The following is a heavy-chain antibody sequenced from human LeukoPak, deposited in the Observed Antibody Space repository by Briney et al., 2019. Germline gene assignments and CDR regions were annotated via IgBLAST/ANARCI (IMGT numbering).Heavy chain of an antibody. J-gene: IGHJ5*02. CDR2: IRYDGSNK. CDR1: GFTFSSYG. Sequence: GGSLRLSCAASGFTFSSYGMHWVRQAPGKGLGWVAFIRYDGSNKYYADSVKGRFTISRDNSKNTLYLQMNSLRAEDTAVYYCAKGRGYYYDSSGLDWFDPWGQGTLVTVSS. CDR3: AKGRGYYYDSSGLDWFDP. D-gene: IGHD3-22*01. V-gene: IGHV3-30*02.